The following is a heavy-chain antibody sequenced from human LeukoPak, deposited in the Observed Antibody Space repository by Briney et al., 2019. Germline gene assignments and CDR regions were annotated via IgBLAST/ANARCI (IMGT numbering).Heavy chain of an antibody. V-gene: IGHV5-51*01. J-gene: IGHJ5*02. D-gene: IGHD6-13*01. CDR2: IYPGDSDT. CDR3: ARCYSSSCPDGFDP. CDR1: GYSFTSYW. Sequence: GESLKISCKGSGYSFTSYWIGWVRQMPAKGLEWMGIIYPGDSDTRYSPSFQGQGTISADKSISTAYPQWSSLKASDTAMYYCARCYSSSCPDGFDPWGQGTLVTVSS.